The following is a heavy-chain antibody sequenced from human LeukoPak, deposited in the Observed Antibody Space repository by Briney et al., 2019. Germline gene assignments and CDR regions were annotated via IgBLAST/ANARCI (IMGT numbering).Heavy chain of an antibody. Sequence: SETLSLTCTVSGGSISSSTYYWGRVRQPPGKGPEWIGSIWHSGTTYYNPSLKSRVTISVDTSKNQFSLKLTSVTAADTAVYYCARHTRVRDGYNLYCFDPWGQGTLVTVSS. CDR1: GGSISSSTYY. V-gene: IGHV4-39*01. CDR2: IWHSGTT. J-gene: IGHJ5*02. D-gene: IGHD5-24*01. CDR3: ARHTRVRDGYNLYCFDP.